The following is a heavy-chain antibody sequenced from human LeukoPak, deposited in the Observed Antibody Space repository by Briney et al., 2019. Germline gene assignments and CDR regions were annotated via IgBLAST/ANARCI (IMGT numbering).Heavy chain of an antibody. CDR3: AKAGNLGGSDYLYYYYYMDV. CDR1: GFTFSSYE. Sequence: GGSLRLSCAASGFTFSSYEMNWVRQAPGKGLEWVAVISYDGSNKYYADSVKGRFTISRDNSKNTLFLQMNSLRAEDTAVYYCAKAGNLGGSDYLYYYYYMDVWGKGTTVTISS. V-gene: IGHV3-30*04. J-gene: IGHJ6*03. D-gene: IGHD1-26*01. CDR2: ISYDGSNK.